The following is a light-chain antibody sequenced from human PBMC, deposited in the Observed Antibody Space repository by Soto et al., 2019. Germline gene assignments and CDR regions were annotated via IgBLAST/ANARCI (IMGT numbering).Light chain of an antibody. Sequence: DIKMTQSPSTLSATVGDRVTITCRASQTISNWLAWYQQKPGKAPKLLIYDSSNLESGVPSRFSGSGSGTEFTLTISSLQPDDFATYSCQQYDSYSWTFGQGTKVDIK. CDR3: QQYDSYSWT. CDR2: DSS. CDR1: QTISNW. V-gene: IGKV1-5*01. J-gene: IGKJ1*01.